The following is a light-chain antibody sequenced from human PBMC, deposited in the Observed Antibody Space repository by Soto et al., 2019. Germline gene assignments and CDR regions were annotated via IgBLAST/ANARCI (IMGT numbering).Light chain of an antibody. V-gene: IGLV2-8*01. CDR1: SSDVGGYNY. Sequence: QSVLTQPPSASGSPGQSVTISCTGTSSDVGGYNYVSWYQQHPGKAPELMIYEVSKRPSGVPDRFSGSKSGNTASLTVSGLQAEDEADYYCSSYAGSNNKVVFGGGTKVTVL. CDR3: SSYAGSNNKVV. CDR2: EVS. J-gene: IGLJ2*01.